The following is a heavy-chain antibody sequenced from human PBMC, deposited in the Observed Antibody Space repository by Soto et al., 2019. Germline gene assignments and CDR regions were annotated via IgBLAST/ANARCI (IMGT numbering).Heavy chain of an antibody. Sequence: QEQLVQSGAEVKKPGSSVQVSCKASGVTFSDYGISWVRQAPGQGLEWMGGIIPISGRVYYAEKFQGRVTITADRSTNTAYVEITSLRSDDTAVYYCARGPPFDSFSLWGPGTLVTVSS. CDR3: ARGPPFDSFSL. J-gene: IGHJ3*01. D-gene: IGHD2-21*01. CDR2: IIPISGRV. CDR1: GVTFSDYG. V-gene: IGHV1-69*06.